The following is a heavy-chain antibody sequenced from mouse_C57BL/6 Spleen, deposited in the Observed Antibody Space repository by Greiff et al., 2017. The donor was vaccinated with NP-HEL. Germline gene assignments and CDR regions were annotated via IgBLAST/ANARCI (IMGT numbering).Heavy chain of an antibody. V-gene: IGHV3-1*01. CDR2: ISYSGST. CDR3: ARDPYYGSYWYFDV. D-gene: IGHD1-1*01. Sequence: EVQLQESGPGMVKPSQSLSLTCTVTGYSITSGYDWHWIRHFPGNKLEWMGYISYSGSTNYNPSLKSRISITHDTSKNHFFLKLNSVTTEDTATYYCARDPYYGSYWYFDVWGTGTTVTVSS. CDR1: GYSITSGYD. J-gene: IGHJ1*03.